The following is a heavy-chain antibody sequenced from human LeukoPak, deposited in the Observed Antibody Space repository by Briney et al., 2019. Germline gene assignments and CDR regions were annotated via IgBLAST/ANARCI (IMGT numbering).Heavy chain of an antibody. CDR3: AKAFGPSCYGAINY. D-gene: IGHD2-2*01. V-gene: IGHV3-30-3*01. J-gene: IGHJ4*02. CDR1: GFTFSSYT. Sequence: GGSLRLSCAASGFTFSSYTMNWVRQAPGKGLEWVAVISYDGNKEYYTDSVKGRFTISRDNSKNTLYLEMNSLRAEDTAVYYCAKAFGPSCYGAINYWGQGTLVTVSS. CDR2: ISYDGNKE.